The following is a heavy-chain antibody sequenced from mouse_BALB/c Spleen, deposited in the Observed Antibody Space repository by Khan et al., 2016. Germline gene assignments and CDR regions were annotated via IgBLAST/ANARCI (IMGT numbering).Heavy chain of an antibody. Sequence: VQLQQPGPELMKPGASVKISCKASGYSFTSYYMHWVKQSHGKSLEWIGYVDPLNGGTTYNQKFKGKATLTVDRSSNTAYMHLSSLTSEDSAVYYCASFYYNYEDAMDYWGQGTSVTVSS. J-gene: IGHJ4*01. D-gene: IGHD2-4*01. CDR1: GYSFTSYY. V-gene: IGHV1S135*01. CDR3: ASFYYNYEDAMDY. CDR2: VDPLNGGT.